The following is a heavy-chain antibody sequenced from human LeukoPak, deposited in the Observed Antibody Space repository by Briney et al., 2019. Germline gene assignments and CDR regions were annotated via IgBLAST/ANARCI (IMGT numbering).Heavy chain of an antibody. J-gene: IGHJ4*02. CDR3: ASWGEGALDN. D-gene: IGHD1-26*01. V-gene: IGHV3-30*04. CDR2: ISYDGSNK. CDR1: GFTFSSYA. Sequence: GGSLRLSCAASGFTFSSYAMHWVRQAPGKGLEWVAVISYDGSNKYYADSVKGRFTISRDNAKKSLYLQMNSLRVEDTGVYYCASWGEGALDNWGQGTLVTVSS.